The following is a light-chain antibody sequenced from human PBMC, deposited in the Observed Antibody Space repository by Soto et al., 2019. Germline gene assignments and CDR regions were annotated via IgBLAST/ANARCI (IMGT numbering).Light chain of an antibody. CDR1: QDIRNF. J-gene: IGKJ3*01. CDR3: QKYSSVPV. CDR2: AAS. Sequence: DIQMTQSPTSLSASVGDSVTITCRASQDIRNFVAWYQQKPRKAPKLLIYAASTLQSGVPSRFSGSGSGTDLTLTINRLQPADVATYSCQKYSSVPVFGPGTKVEIK. V-gene: IGKV1-27*01.